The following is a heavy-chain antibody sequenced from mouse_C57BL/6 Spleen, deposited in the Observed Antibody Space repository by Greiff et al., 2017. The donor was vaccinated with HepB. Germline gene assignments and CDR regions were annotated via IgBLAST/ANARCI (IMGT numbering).Heavy chain of an antibody. CDR1: GYAFSSSW. V-gene: IGHV1-82*01. J-gene: IGHJ2*01. D-gene: IGHD2-3*01. CDR2: IYPGDGDT. Sequence: QVQLKESGPELVKPGASVKISCKASGYAFSSSWMNWVKQRPGKGLEWIGRIYPGDGDTNYNGKFKGKATLTADKSSSTAYMQLSSLTSEDSAVYFCAREGKLDGRVLYFDYWGQGTTLTVSS. CDR3: AREGKLDGRVLYFDY.